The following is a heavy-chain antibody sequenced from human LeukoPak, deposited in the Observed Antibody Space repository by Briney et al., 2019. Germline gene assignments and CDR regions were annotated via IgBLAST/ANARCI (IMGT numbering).Heavy chain of an antibody. J-gene: IGHJ5*02. V-gene: IGHV3-48*01. Sequence: GGSLRLSCAASGFTFSSYSMNWVRQAPGKGLAWVSYISSSSSTIYYADSVKGRFTISRDNAKNSLYLQMNSLRAEDTAVYYCAIKGGAIIGAAGAAWGQGTLVTVSS. CDR2: ISSSSSTI. CDR3: AIKGGAIIGAAGAA. D-gene: IGHD6-13*01. CDR1: GFTFSSYS.